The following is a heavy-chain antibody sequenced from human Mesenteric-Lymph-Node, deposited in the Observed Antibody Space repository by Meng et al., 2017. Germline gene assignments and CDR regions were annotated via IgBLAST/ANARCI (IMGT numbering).Heavy chain of an antibody. J-gene: IGHJ4*02. V-gene: IGHV4-28*01. CDR3: AKNGPGTSAYYD. CDR2: IYYSGSN. CDR1: GYSISSTNG. Sequence: QVPLQESGPGLGQPSDNPSLTCAVSGYSISSTNGWGWLRPPPGQGLEWVGYIYYSGSNCYNPSLKPRVNSSVDTSKDQFTQHLNSVTAVVTAAYSCAKNGPGTSAYYDWGQGTLVTVSS. D-gene: IGHD3-22*01.